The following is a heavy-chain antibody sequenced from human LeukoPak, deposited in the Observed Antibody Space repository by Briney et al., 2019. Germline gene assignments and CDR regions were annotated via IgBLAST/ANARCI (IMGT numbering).Heavy chain of an antibody. CDR3: ARSYGDHHYYYYMDV. J-gene: IGHJ6*03. V-gene: IGHV1-18*01. CDR2: ISAYNGNT. CDR1: GYTFTSYG. Sequence: ASVKVSFTASGYTFTSYGISWVRQAPGQGLEWMGWISAYNGNTNYAQKLQGRVTMTTDTSTSTAYMELRSLRSDDTAVYYCARSYGDHHYYYYMDVWGKGTTVTVSS. D-gene: IGHD4-17*01.